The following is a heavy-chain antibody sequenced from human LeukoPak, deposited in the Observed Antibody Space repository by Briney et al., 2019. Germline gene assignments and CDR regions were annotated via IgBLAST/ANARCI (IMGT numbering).Heavy chain of an antibody. Sequence: SVKVSCKASGGTFSSYAISWVRQAPGQGLEWMGRIIPILGIANYAQKFQGRVTITPDKSTRTAYMELSSLRSEDTAVYYCARETPDSSGYYYSWFDPWGQGTLVTVSS. CDR2: IIPILGIA. V-gene: IGHV1-69*04. CDR1: GGTFSSYA. CDR3: ARETPDSSGYYYSWFDP. D-gene: IGHD3-22*01. J-gene: IGHJ5*02.